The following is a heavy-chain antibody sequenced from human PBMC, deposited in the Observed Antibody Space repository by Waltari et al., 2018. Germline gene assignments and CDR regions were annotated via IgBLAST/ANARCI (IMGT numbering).Heavy chain of an antibody. D-gene: IGHD3-22*01. V-gene: IGHV3-30*04. J-gene: IGHJ6*02. CDR2: ISYNGRNI. CDR3: ARDYCDRTCCHGMDV. CDR1: EFTFSSYA. Sequence: QLQLVESGGGVVQPGRSLRLPCAASEFTFSSYAMHWVRQAPGKGLEWGAVISYNGRNIYYVDTVKGRFTISRDNSKKMLYLQMNSLRGEDTAVYYCARDYCDRTCCHGMDVWGQGTTVTVSS.